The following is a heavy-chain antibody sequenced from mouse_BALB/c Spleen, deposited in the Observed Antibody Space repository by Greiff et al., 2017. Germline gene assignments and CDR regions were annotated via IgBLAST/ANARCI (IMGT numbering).Heavy chain of an antibody. Sequence: EVMLVESGGGLVKPGGSLKLSCAASGFTFSSYAMSWVRQSPEKRLEWVAEISSGGSYTYYPDTVTGRFTISRDNAKNTLYLEMSSLRSEDTAMYYCARDNYGSSYWFAYWGQGTLVTVSA. CDR2: ISSGGSYT. CDR1: GFTFSSYA. D-gene: IGHD1-1*01. V-gene: IGHV5-9-4*01. J-gene: IGHJ3*01. CDR3: ARDNYGSSYWFAY.